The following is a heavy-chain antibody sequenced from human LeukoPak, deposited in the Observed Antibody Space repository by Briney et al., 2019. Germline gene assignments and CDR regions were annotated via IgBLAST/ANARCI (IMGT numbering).Heavy chain of an antibody. CDR2: IYYSGST. CDR3: AREAVVVPGAYYYYYMDV. Sequence: SETLSLTCTVSGGSISSSYWSWIRQPPGKGLEWIGYIYYSGSTNYNPSLKSRVTISVDTSKNQFSLELSSVTAADTAVYYCAREAVVVPGAYYYYYMDVWGKGTTVTVSS. J-gene: IGHJ6*03. D-gene: IGHD2-2*01. CDR1: GGSISSSY. V-gene: IGHV4-59*01.